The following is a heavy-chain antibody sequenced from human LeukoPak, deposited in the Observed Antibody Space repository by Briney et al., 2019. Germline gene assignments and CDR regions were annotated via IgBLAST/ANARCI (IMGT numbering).Heavy chain of an antibody. Sequence: PGGSLRLSCAASGLTVTGNYMTWVRQAPGKGLEWVSVISTGGGTYYADSVKGRFTISRDNSKNTLYLQMNTLTADDTAVYYCARGTYSSALSWGRGTLVTVSS. D-gene: IGHD6-19*01. J-gene: IGHJ1*01. CDR3: ARGTYSSALS. V-gene: IGHV3-66*01. CDR2: ISTGGGT. CDR1: GLTVTGNY.